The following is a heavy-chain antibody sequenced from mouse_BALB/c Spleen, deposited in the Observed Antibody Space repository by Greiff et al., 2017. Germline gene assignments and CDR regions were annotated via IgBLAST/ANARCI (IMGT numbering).Heavy chain of an antibody. CDR2: IDPENGDT. CDR1: GFNIKDYY. Sequence: VQLQQSGAELVRSGASVKLSCTASGFNIKDYYMHWVKQRPEQGLEWIGWIDPENGDTEYAPKFQGKATMTADTSSNTAYLQLSSLTSEDTAVYYCNAWGERDYWGQGTTLTVSS. V-gene: IGHV14-4*02. CDR3: NAWGERDY. J-gene: IGHJ2*01.